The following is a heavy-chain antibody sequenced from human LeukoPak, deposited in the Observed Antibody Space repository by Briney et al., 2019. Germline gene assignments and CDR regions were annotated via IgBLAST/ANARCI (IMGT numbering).Heavy chain of an antibody. CDR2: IYYSGST. Sequence: SETLSLTCTVSSASISTYYWSWIRQPPGKGLEWIGYIYYSGSTNYNPSLKSRVTISVDTSKNQFSLKLSSVTAADTAVYYCARSTLYDIFQHWGQGTLVTVSS. D-gene: IGHD2-2*01. CDR3: ARSTLYDIFQH. J-gene: IGHJ1*01. V-gene: IGHV4-59*01. CDR1: SASISTYY.